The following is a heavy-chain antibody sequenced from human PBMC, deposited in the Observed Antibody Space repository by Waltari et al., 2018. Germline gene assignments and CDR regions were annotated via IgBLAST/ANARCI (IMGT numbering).Heavy chain of an antibody. CDR2: INPKNGDT. D-gene: IGHD3-22*01. J-gene: IGHJ4*02. CDR3: LRDSSGSHFDY. V-gene: IGHV1-2*06. Sequence: LVQSGAEVKTPGASVKVSCKASGYNFTGYAILWVRQAPGQALEVMGRINPKNGDTHYAQNFQGRVALTTDTSTNTAFMELQRLRSDDTAVYYCLRDSSGSHFDYWGQGTLVTVSS. CDR1: GYNFTGYA.